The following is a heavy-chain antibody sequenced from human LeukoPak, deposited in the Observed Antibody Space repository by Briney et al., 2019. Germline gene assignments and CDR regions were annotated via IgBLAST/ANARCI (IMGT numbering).Heavy chain of an antibody. CDR2: ISYDGSNK. J-gene: IGHJ6*02. D-gene: IGHD3/OR15-3a*01. CDR1: GFTFSSYG. Sequence: GGSLRLSCAASGFTFSSYGMHWVRQAPGKGLEWVAVISYDGSNKYYADSVKGRFTISRDNSKNTLYLQMNSLRAEDTAVYYCAKDEDLYYYGMDVWGQGTTVTVSS. V-gene: IGHV3-30*18. CDR3: AKDEDLYYYGMDV.